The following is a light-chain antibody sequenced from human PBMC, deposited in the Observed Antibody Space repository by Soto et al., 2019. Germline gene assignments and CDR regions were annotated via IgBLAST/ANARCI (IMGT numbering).Light chain of an antibody. J-gene: IGLJ1*01. V-gene: IGLV2-14*01. CDR2: DVY. CDR1: SSDVGGFNY. CDR3: SSYTTSSSYV. Sequence: QSALTQPASVSGSPGQSITSSCTGTSSDVGGFNYVSWYQQHPGKAPKLLIFDVYSRPSGISNRFSGSKSGNTASLTISGLQAEDEADYYCSSYTTSSSYVFGAGTKVTVL.